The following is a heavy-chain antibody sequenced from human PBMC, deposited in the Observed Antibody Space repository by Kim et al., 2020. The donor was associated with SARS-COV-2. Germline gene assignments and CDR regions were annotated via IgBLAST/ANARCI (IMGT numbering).Heavy chain of an antibody. J-gene: IGHJ3*02. CDR2: ISSNGGST. D-gene: IGHD3-22*01. V-gene: IGHV3-64D*06. CDR1: GFTFSNYA. Sequence: GGSLRLSCSASGFTFSNYAMHWVRQAPGKGLEYVSVISSNGGSTYYADSVKGRFTISRDNSKNTLYLQMSSLRAEDTAVYYCVKDLRGYSPYDAFDIWGQGTMVTVSS. CDR3: VKDLRGYSPYDAFDI.